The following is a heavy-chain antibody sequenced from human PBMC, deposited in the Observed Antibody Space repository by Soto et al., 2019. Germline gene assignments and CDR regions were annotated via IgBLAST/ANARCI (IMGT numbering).Heavy chain of an antibody. V-gene: IGHV1-18*01. J-gene: IGHJ4*02. D-gene: IGHD3-9*01. CDR3: ARDHYDILTGYGY. Sequence: ASVTLSCQASGYTFTSYGISLVRQAPGQGLEWMGWISAYNGNTNYAQKLQGRVTMTTDTSTSTAYMELRSLRSDDTAVYYCARDHYDILTGYGYWGQGTLVTVSS. CDR1: GYTFTSYG. CDR2: ISAYNGNT.